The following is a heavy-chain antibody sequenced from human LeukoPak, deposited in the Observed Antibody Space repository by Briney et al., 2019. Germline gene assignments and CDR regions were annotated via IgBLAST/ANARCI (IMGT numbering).Heavy chain of an antibody. V-gene: IGHV3-33*01. CDR3: ARDRTGPNDY. CDR1: GFTFSSYG. D-gene: IGHD3/OR15-3a*01. CDR2: IWYDGSNK. Sequence: SGGSLRLSCAASGFTFSSYGMHWVRQAPGKGLEWVVVIWYDGSNKYYADSVKGRFTISRDNSKNTLYLQMNSLRAEDTAVYYCARDRTGPNDYWGQGTLVTVSS. J-gene: IGHJ4*02.